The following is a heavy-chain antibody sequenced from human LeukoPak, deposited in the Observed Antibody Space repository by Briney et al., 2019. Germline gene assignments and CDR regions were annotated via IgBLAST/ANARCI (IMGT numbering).Heavy chain of an antibody. CDR1: GFTFSSYG. CDR3: AKDTSYGSGRDGMDV. CDR2: ISYDGSNK. J-gene: IGHJ6*02. D-gene: IGHD3-10*01. V-gene: IGHV3-30*18. Sequence: GRSLRLSCAASGFTFSSYGMHWVRQAPGKGLEWVAVISYDGSNKYYADSVKGRFTISRDNSKNTLYLQMNSLRAEDTAVYYCAKDTSYGSGRDGMDVWAKGPRSPSP.